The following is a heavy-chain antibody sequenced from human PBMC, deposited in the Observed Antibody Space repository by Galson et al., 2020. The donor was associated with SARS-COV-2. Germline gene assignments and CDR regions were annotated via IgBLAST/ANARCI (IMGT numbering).Heavy chain of an antibody. Sequence: GESLKISCKASGYTFTSYGISWVRQAPGQGLEWMGWISAYNGNTNYAQKLQGRVTMTTDTSTSTAYMELRSLRSDDTAVYYCARAERITIFGVDPNPPDYWGQGTLVTVSS. J-gene: IGHJ4*02. CDR3: ARAERITIFGVDPNPPDY. D-gene: IGHD3-3*01. CDR2: ISAYNGNT. V-gene: IGHV1-18*01. CDR1: GYTFTSYG.